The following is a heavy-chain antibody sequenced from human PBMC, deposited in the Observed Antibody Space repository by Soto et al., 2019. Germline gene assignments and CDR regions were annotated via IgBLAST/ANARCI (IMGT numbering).Heavy chain of an antibody. Sequence: SETLSLTCTVSRGSISSSSYYWGWIRQPPGKGLEWIGSIYYSGSTYYNPSLKSRVTISVDTSKNQFSLKLSSVTAADTAVYYCGRFNMASFGLLIPYFDNWGPGTLDNVSS. CDR2: IYYSGST. CDR1: RGSISSSSYY. CDR3: GRFNMASFGLLIPYFDN. D-gene: IGHD3-3*01. V-gene: IGHV4-39*01. J-gene: IGHJ4*01.